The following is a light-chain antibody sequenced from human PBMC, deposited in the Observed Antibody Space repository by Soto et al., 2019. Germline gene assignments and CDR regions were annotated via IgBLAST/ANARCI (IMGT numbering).Light chain of an antibody. J-gene: IGKJ2*01. CDR1: QTTNTW. CDR2: DAS. Sequence: GDRVTITCRASQTTNTWLAWYQQKPGTAPKLLIYDASSLEGGVPSRFSASGSGTEFTLTISSLQPDDLATYYCQQYISEPYTFGQGTKVDIK. CDR3: QQYISEPYT. V-gene: IGKV1-5*01.